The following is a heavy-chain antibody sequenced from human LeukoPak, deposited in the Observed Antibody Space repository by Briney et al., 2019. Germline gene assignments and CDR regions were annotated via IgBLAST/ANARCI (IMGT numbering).Heavy chain of an antibody. V-gene: IGHV3-15*01. CDR3: TTDPRGTTVTTAYYYYYMDV. CDR2: IKSKTDGRTT. CDR1: GFTFSNAW. J-gene: IGHJ6*03. D-gene: IGHD4-17*01. Sequence: GGSLRLSCAASGFTFSNAWMSWVRQAPGKGLEWVGRIKSKTDGRTTDYAAPVKGRFTISRDDSKNTLYLQMNSLKTEDTAVYYCTTDPRGTTVTTAYYYYYMDVWGKGTTVTVSS.